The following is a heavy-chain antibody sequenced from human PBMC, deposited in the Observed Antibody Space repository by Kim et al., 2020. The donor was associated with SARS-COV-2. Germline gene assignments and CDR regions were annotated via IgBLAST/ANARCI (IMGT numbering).Heavy chain of an antibody. V-gene: IGHV3-30*07. Sequence: DSVKGRFTISRDNSKNTLYLQMNSLRAEDTAVYYCARDREGYSSSWYFDYWGQGTLVTVSS. CDR3: ARDREGYSSSWYFDY. J-gene: IGHJ4*02. D-gene: IGHD6-13*01.